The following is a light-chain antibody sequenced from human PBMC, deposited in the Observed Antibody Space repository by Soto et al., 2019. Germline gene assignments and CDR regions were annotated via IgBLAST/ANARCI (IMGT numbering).Light chain of an antibody. Sequence: QSVLTQPPSVSGAPGQRVTISCTVSSSYIGAGYDLHWYQQPPGPAPKHLIYGNSNRPSGVPDRFSGSKSGTSGSLAITGVQAEDEADYDCYCDDGRLSGWVFGGGTKVTVL. CDR3: YCDDGRLSGWV. CDR2: GNS. V-gene: IGLV1-40*01. CDR1: SSYIGAGYD. J-gene: IGLJ3*02.